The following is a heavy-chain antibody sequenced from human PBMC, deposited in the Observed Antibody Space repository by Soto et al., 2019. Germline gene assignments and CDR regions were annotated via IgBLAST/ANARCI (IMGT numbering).Heavy chain of an antibody. CDR2: INHSGST. V-gene: IGHV4-34*01. D-gene: IGHD3-10*01. CDR3: ARGQGTLYAFDI. Sequence: ETLSLTCGVYGGSFSGYYWTWIRQTPGKGLEWIGEINHSGSTKFSPSLKSRVIMPIDTSKKQFSLHLSAVSAADTAVYYCARGQGTLYAFDIWGQGTTVTVSS. J-gene: IGHJ3*02. CDR1: GGSFSGYY.